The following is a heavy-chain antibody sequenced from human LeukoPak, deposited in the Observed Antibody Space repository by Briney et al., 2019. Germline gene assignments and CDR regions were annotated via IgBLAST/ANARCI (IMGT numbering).Heavy chain of an antibody. J-gene: IGHJ3*02. V-gene: IGHV4-39*01. CDR2: IYYSGST. Sequence: SETLSLTCTVSGGSISSSSYYWGRIRQPPGKGLEWIGSIYYSGSTYYNPSLKSRVTISVDTSKNQFSLKLSSVTAADTAVYYCARRYYYDSSGYYCDAFDIWGQGTMVTVSS. CDR1: GGSISSSSYY. CDR3: ARRYYYDSSGYYCDAFDI. D-gene: IGHD3-22*01.